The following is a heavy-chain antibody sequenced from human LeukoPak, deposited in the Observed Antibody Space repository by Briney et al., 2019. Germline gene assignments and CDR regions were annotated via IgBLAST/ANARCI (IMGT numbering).Heavy chain of an antibody. J-gene: IGHJ4*02. CDR1: GGSISSSGYY. D-gene: IGHD1-26*01. CDR2: IYYSGSA. Sequence: SETLSLTCTVSGGSISSSGYYWSWIRQPPGKGLERIGTIYYSGSAYYNPSLKTRVTISVDTSKNQFSLKLSSVTAADTAVYYCASTTVVGASYYFDYWGQGTLVTVSS. CDR3: ASTTVVGASYYFDY. V-gene: IGHV4-39*01.